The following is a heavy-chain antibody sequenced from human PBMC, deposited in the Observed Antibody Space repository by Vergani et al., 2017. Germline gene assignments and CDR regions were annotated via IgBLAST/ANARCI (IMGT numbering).Heavy chain of an antibody. CDR3: AKGILWFGELDY. Sequence: EVQLVESGGGLVQPGRSLRLSCAASGFTFDDYAMQWVRQAPGKGLEWVSGISGNSGSIGYADSVKGRFTISRDNAKNYLYLKMNSLRAEDTALYYCAKGILWFGELDYWGQGTLVTVSS. CDR1: GFTFDDYA. J-gene: IGHJ4*02. CDR2: ISGNSGSI. D-gene: IGHD3-10*01. V-gene: IGHV3-9*01.